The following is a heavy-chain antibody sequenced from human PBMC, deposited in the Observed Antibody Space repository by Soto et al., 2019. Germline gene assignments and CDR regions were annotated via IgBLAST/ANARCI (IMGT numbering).Heavy chain of an antibody. CDR1: GFTFTSSA. D-gene: IGHD5-12*01. CDR3: AAVAAPKYTAYDETFDS. Sequence: SVKVSCKASGFTFTSSAMQWVRQARGQRLEWIGWIVVGSGNTNYAQKFQERVTITRDMSTSTAYMELSSLRSEDTAVYYCAAVAAPKYTAYDETFDSWGQGPLVTVS. CDR2: IVVGSGNT. J-gene: IGHJ4*02. V-gene: IGHV1-58*02.